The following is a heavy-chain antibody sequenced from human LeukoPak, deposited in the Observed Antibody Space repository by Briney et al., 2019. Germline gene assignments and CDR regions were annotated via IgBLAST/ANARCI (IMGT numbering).Heavy chain of an antibody. V-gene: IGHV3-7*01. CDR1: GFTFSSYW. J-gene: IGHJ5*02. D-gene: IGHD3-22*01. Sequence: GGSLRLSCAASGFTFSSYWMSWVRQAPGKGLEWVANIKQDGSEKYYVDSVKGRFTISRDNAKNSLYLQMNSLRAEDTAVYYCAREYYYDSSGYSVRWFDPCGQGTLVTVSS. CDR3: AREYYYDSSGYSVRWFDP. CDR2: IKQDGSEK.